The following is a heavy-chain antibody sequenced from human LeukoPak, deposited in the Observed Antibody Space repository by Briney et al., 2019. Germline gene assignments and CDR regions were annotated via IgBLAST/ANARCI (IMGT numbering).Heavy chain of an antibody. V-gene: IGHV3-21*01. CDR3: ARGYDFWSGYYPGAFDI. CDR2: ISSSSSYI. Sequence: GGSLRLSCAASGFTFSSYSMNWVRQAPGKGLEWVSSISSSSSYICYADSVKGRFTISRDNAKNSLYLQMNSLRAEDTAVYYCARGYDFWSGYYPGAFDIWGQGTMVTVSS. D-gene: IGHD3-3*01. J-gene: IGHJ3*02. CDR1: GFTFSSYS.